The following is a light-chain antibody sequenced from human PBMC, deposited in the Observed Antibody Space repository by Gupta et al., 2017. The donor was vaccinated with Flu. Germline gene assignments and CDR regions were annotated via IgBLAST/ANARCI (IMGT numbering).Light chain of an antibody. V-gene: IGKV3-15*01. Sequence: EIVMTQSLATLSVSTGERATLSCRASQSVSSNLAWYQQKPGQAPRLLIYGASTRATGIPARFSGSGSGTEFTLTISSLQSEDFAVYYCQQYNNWPPYTFGQGTKLEIK. J-gene: IGKJ2*01. CDR1: QSVSSN. CDR2: GAS. CDR3: QQYNNWPPYT.